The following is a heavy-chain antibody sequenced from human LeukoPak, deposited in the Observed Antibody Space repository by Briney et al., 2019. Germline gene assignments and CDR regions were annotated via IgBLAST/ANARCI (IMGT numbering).Heavy chain of an antibody. Sequence: GASVTVSFTASGYTFTGYYMHWVRQAPGQGLEWMGWINPNSGGTNYAQKFQGWVTMTRDTSISTAYMELSRLRSDDTAVYYCARGGYDKMEYWGQGTLVTVSS. CDR1: GYTFTGYY. V-gene: IGHV1-2*04. CDR3: ARGGYDKMEY. D-gene: IGHD5-12*01. J-gene: IGHJ4*02. CDR2: INPNSGGT.